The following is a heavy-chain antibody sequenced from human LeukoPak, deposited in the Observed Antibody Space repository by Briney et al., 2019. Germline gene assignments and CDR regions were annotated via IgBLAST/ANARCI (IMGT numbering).Heavy chain of an antibody. CDR2: INSDGSST. Sequence: GGSLRLSCGASGFTFSSYWMHWVRQAPGKGLVWVSHINSDGSSTNYADSVKGRFTISRDNAKNTLYLQMNSLRAEDTAMYYCAREVYYSNYLGYWGQGTLVTVSS. V-gene: IGHV3-74*01. CDR3: AREVYYSNYLGY. CDR1: GFTFSSYW. J-gene: IGHJ4*01. D-gene: IGHD3-10*01.